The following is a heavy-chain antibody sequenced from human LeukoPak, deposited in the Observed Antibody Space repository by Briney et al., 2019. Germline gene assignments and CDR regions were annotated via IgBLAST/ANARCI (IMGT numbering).Heavy chain of an antibody. J-gene: IGHJ4*02. CDR2: INPNSGGT. Sequence: GASVKVSCKASGYTFTCYYMHWVRQAPGQGLEWMGWINPNSGGTNYAQKFQGWVTMTRDTSISTAYMELSRLRSDDTAVYYCARVRFLESNQFDYWGQGTLVTVSS. D-gene: IGHD3-3*01. CDR1: GYTFTCYY. CDR3: ARVRFLESNQFDY. V-gene: IGHV1-2*04.